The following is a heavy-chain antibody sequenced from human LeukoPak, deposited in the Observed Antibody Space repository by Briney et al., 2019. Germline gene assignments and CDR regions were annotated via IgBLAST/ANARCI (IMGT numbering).Heavy chain of an antibody. CDR1: GFTFSNAW. D-gene: IGHD3-10*01. Sequence: GGSLRLSCAASGFTFSNAWMSWVRQAPGKGLEWVGRIKSKTDGGTTDYAAPVKGRFTISRDDSKNTLYLQMSSLRAEDTAVYFCVKGFGSGSSGRGQGTLVTVSS. CDR2: IKSKTDGGTT. CDR3: VKGFGSGSSG. J-gene: IGHJ4*02. V-gene: IGHV3-15*01.